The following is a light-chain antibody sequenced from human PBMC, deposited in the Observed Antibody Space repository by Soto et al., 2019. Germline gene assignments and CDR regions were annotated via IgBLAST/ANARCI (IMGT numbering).Light chain of an antibody. CDR1: QSVSSSY. V-gene: IGKV3-20*01. Sequence: EIVLTQAPGTLSLSPGERATLSCRASQSVSSSYLAWYQQRPGQAPRLLIYGASSRATGIPDRFSGSGSGTDFSLTISGLEHEDSAVYYCQQYGSSPLTFGGGTKVEI. J-gene: IGKJ4*01. CDR3: QQYGSSPLT. CDR2: GAS.